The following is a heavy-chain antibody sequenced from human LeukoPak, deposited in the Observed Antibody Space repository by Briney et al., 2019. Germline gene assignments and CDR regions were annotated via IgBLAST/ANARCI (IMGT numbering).Heavy chain of an antibody. CDR3: ARRGYMVRGSYYFDY. Sequence: SETLSLTCTVSGGSISSSSYYWGWIRQPPGKGPEWIGSIYYSGSTYHNPSLKSRVTISVDTSKNQFSLKLSSVTAADTAVYYCARRGYMVRGSYYFDYWGQGTLVTVSS. J-gene: IGHJ4*02. CDR1: GGSISSSSYY. V-gene: IGHV4-39*01. CDR2: IYYSGST. D-gene: IGHD3-10*01.